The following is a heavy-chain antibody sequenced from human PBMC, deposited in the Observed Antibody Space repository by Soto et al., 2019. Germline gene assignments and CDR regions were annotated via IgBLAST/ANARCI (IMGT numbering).Heavy chain of an antibody. D-gene: IGHD6-13*01. J-gene: IGHJ5*02. V-gene: IGHV4-30-2*01. Sequence: PSETLSLTCAVSGGSISSGGYSWSWIRQPPEKGMEWIGYIYHSGSTYYNPSLKSRVTISVDRSKNQFSLKLSSVTAADTAVYYCARGIAAAGDKKPENNNWFDPWGQGTLVTSPQ. CDR3: ARGIAAAGDKKPENNNWFDP. CDR1: GGSISSGGYS. CDR2: IYHSGST.